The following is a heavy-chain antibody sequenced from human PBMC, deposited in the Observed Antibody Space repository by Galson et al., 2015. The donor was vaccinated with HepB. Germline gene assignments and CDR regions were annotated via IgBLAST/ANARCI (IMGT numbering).Heavy chain of an antibody. J-gene: IGHJ6*02. Sequence: SLRLSCAASGFTFDDYTMHWVRQAPGKGLEWVSLISWDGGSTYYADSVKGRFTISRDNSKNPLYLQMNSLRTEDTALYYCAKGTRGTPYYYGMDVWGQGTTVTVSS. D-gene: IGHD1-1*01. CDR3: AKGTRGTPYYYGMDV. V-gene: IGHV3-43*01. CDR1: GFTFDDYT. CDR2: ISWDGGST.